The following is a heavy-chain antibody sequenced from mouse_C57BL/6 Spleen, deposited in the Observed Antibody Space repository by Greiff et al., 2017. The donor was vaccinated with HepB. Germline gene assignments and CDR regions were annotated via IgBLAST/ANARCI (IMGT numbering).Heavy chain of an antibody. J-gene: IGHJ4*01. CDR1: GFNIKDYY. V-gene: IGHV14-1*01. CDR3: TTRDYDYDGVYLDY. D-gene: IGHD2-4*01. Sequence: EVKLVESGAELVRPGASVKLSCTASGFNIKDYYMHWVKQRPEQGLEWIGRIDPEDGDTEYAPKFQGKATMTADTSSNTAYLQLSSLTSEDTAVYYCTTRDYDYDGVYLDYWGQGTSVTVSS. CDR2: IDPEDGDT.